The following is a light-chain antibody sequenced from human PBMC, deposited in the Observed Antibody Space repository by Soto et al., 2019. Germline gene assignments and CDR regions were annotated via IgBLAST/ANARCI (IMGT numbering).Light chain of an antibody. V-gene: IGKV3D-15*01. CDR1: QSVSSN. CDR3: QQYNNWPLT. J-gene: IGKJ4*01. Sequence: EIVMTQSPATLSVSPGERATLSCRASQSVSSNLAWYQQKLGQAPRLLISVASTRATGIPARFSGSGSGTEFTLTISSLQSEDFALYYCQQYNNWPLTFGGGTKVEIK. CDR2: VAS.